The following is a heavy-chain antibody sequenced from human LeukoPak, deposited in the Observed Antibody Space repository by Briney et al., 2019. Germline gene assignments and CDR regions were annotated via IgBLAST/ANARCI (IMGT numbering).Heavy chain of an antibody. J-gene: IGHJ4*02. V-gene: IGHV4-39*01. CDR2: IHYSGTT. CDR3: ARHSSRLRHFDF. D-gene: IGHD4-17*01. Sequence: PSETLSLTCTVSGGSIDSSSYYRGWIRQAPGKGLEWIGSIHYSGTTYYNPSLRSRVTISIGASSKQFSLKLSSVNAADTAAYYCARHSSRLRHFDFWGQGTLVTVSS. CDR1: GGSIDSSSYY.